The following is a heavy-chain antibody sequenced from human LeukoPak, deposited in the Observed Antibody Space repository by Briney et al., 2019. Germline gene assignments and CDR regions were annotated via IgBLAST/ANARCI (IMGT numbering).Heavy chain of an antibody. D-gene: IGHD3-3*01. CDR3: ARVRFSEWLSYACPSGY. CDR2: GYYSGRT. V-gene: IGHV4-39*01. J-gene: IGHJ4*02. CDR1: GGSVSNGSFY. Sequence: PSETLSLTCTVSGGSVSNGSFYWGWIRQPPGKGLEWIGSGYYSGRTYYNPSLESRVTIFVDTSKNQFSLRLTSVTAADTAVYYCARVRFSEWLSYACPSGYWGQGTLVTVSS.